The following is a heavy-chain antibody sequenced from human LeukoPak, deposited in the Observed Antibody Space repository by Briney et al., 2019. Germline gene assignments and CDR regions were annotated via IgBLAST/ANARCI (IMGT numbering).Heavy chain of an antibody. CDR3: ARAPPHDAFDL. Sequence: SETLSLTCTVSGGSISSYYWSWIRQPPGKGLEWIGEINHSGSTNYNPSLKSRVTISVDTSKNQFSLKLSSVTAADTAVYYCARAPPHDAFDLWGQGTMVTVSS. CDR1: GGSISSYY. CDR2: INHSGST. J-gene: IGHJ3*01. V-gene: IGHV4-34*01.